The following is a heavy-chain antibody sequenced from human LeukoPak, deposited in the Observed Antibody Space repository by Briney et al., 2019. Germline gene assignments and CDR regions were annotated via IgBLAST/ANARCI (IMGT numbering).Heavy chain of an antibody. CDR3: ASAKNYYYYMDV. V-gene: IGHV3-53*01. CDR2: IYTGGST. CDR1: GFTVSSNY. J-gene: IGHJ6*03. Sequence: GGSLRLSCAASGFTVSSNYMSWVGQAPGKGLEWVSVIYTGGSTYYADSVKGRFTISRDNSKNTLYLQMNSLRAEDTAVYYCASAKNYYYYMDVWGKGTTVSVSS.